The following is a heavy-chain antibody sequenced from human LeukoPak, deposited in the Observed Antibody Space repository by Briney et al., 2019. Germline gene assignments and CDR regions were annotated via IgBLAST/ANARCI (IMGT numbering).Heavy chain of an antibody. V-gene: IGHV4-59*01. Sequence: SETLSLTCTVSGGSISSYYWSWIRQPPGKGLEWIGYIYYSGSTNYNPSLKSRVTISVGTPKNQFSLKLSSVTAADTAVYYCARGTATLDYWGQGTLVTVSS. CDR2: IYYSGST. CDR1: GGSISSYY. J-gene: IGHJ4*02. D-gene: IGHD2-2*01. CDR3: ARGTATLDY.